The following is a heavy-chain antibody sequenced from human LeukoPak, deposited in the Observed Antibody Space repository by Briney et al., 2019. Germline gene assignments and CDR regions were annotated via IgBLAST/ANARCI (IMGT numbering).Heavy chain of an antibody. CDR2: IKQDGSQK. Sequence: PGGSLRLSCAASGFTFSSYWMSWVRQAPGKGLEWVANIKQDGSQKFYVDSVKGRFTISRDNAKNSLYLQMNSLRAEDTAMYYCARGDYLGGTFNDAFDIWGQGTLVTVSS. CDR3: ARGDYLGGTFNDAFDI. CDR1: GFTFSSYW. D-gene: IGHD3-16*01. J-gene: IGHJ3*02. V-gene: IGHV3-7*01.